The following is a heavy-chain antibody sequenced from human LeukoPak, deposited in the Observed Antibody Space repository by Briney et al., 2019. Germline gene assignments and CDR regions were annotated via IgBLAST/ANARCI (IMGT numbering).Heavy chain of an antibody. J-gene: IGHJ4*02. Sequence: SVTLTLTCTVSGGSISHYHWIWMRQPAGKGLEGISRIYRSGSTNYNPSLKSRVTMSVDTSKNQFSLKLSSVTAADTAVYYCAREDYDYVWGSYRTHSHFDYWGQGTLVTVSS. V-gene: IGHV4-4*07. CDR1: GGSISHYH. CDR3: AREDYDYVWGSYRTHSHFDY. CDR2: IYRSGST. D-gene: IGHD3-16*02.